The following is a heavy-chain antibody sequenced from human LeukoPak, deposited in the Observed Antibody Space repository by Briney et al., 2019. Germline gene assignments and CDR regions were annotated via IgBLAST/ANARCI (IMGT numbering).Heavy chain of an antibody. CDR3: VRGQITMPV. Sequence: GGSLSLSCPASGFTLCNNYMVGGHQAPGKGLEWVSVIYSGGSTYYADSVKGRFTISRDNSKNTLYLQMNNLRAEDTAVYYCVRGQITMPVWRQGTLVTVSS. CDR1: GFTLCNNY. V-gene: IGHV3-53*01. CDR2: IYSGGST. J-gene: IGHJ4*02. D-gene: IGHD3-10*01.